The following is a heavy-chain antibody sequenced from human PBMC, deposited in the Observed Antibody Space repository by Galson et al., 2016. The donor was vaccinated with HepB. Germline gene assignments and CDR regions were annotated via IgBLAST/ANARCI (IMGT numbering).Heavy chain of an antibody. CDR3: ARGRGVDV. Sequence: SLRLSCAASGFTFSSYSMTCVRQAPGKGLEWVANIKQDGSEKYYVDSVKGRFTISRDNANNSLYLQMNSLRGEDTAVYYCARGRGVDVWGQGTTVTVSS. CDR2: IKQDGSEK. J-gene: IGHJ6*02. CDR1: GFTFSSYS. V-gene: IGHV3-7*03.